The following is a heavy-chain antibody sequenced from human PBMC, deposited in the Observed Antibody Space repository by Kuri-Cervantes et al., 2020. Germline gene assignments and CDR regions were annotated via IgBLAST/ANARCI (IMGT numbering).Heavy chain of an antibody. CDR1: GGSISSSSYY. V-gene: IGHV4-39*07. Sequence: SETLSLTCTVSGGSISSSSYYWGWIRQPPGKGLGWIGSIYYSGSTYYNPSLKSRVTISVDTSKNQFSLKLSSVTAADTAVYYCARDFQGTGYFDYWGQGVLVTVSS. CDR3: ARDFQGTGYFDY. CDR2: IYYSGST. J-gene: IGHJ4*02. D-gene: IGHD1-1*01.